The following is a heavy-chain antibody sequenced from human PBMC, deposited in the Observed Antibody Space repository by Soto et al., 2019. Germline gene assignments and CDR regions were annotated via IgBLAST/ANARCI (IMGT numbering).Heavy chain of an antibody. CDR3: ARGDYVWGSYRANYDAFDI. D-gene: IGHD3-16*02. CDR1: GGTFSSYP. J-gene: IGHJ3*02. Sequence: QVQLVQSGPEVRKQGSPVKVSCKASGGTFSSYPISWVRQAPGQGLEWMGGTIPIFGTANYAQKFQGRVTITADESTSTAYMELSSLRSEDTAVYYCARGDYVWGSYRANYDAFDIWGQGTMVTVSS. CDR2: TIPIFGTA. V-gene: IGHV1-69*01.